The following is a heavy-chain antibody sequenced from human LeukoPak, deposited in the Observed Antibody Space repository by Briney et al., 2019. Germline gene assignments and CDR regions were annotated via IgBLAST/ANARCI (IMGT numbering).Heavy chain of an antibody. V-gene: IGHV4-61*02. CDR2: IYSNGDT. CDR3: ASRHSKQQPYYYYMDI. J-gene: IGHJ6*03. D-gene: IGHD6-13*01. Sequence: SETLSLTCTVSGDSISSGSYYWRWIRQPAGKGLEWIGRIYSNGDTKFNPSLKSRVTTSLDTSKNQFSLKLSSATAADTAVYYCASRHSKQQPYYYYMDIWGKGTTVTVSS. CDR1: GDSISSGSYY.